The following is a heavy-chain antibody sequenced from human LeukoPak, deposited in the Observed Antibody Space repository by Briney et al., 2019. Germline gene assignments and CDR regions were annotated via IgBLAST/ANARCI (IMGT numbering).Heavy chain of an antibody. CDR2: IGTAGDT. CDR1: GFTFSSYD. D-gene: IGHD4-17*01. Sequence: GGSLRLSCAASGFTFSSYDMHWVRQATGKGLEWVSAIGTAGDTYYPGSVKGRFTISRENAKNSLYLQMNSLRAGDTAVYYCARSSSNDYGDYSDYYCYGMDVWGQGTKVTVSS. CDR3: ARSSSNDYGDYSDYYCYGMDV. V-gene: IGHV3-13*01. J-gene: IGHJ6*02.